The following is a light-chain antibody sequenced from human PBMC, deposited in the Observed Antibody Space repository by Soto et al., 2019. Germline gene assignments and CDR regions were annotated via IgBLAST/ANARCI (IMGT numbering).Light chain of an antibody. CDR3: KQYNSYTWT. Sequence: DIQMTQSPSTLSASVGDRVTITCRASQSISSWLAWYQQKPGKAPKLLIYKASSLESGVPSRFRGSGSGTEFTLTISSLQPDDFATYSCKQYNSYTWTFGLGAKV. CDR1: QSISSW. V-gene: IGKV1-5*03. CDR2: KAS. J-gene: IGKJ1*01.